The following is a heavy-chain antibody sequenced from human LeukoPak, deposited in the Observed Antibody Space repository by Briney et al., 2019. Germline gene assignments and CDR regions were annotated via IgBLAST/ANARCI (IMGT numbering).Heavy chain of an antibody. D-gene: IGHD6-13*01. CDR2: IYHSGST. V-gene: IGHV4-34*08. CDR1: GFTVSSNY. Sequence: GSLRLSCAASGFTVSSNYMSWVRQAPGKGLEWIGEIYHSGSTNYNPSLKSRVTISVDTSKNQFSLKLSSVTAADTAVYYCAKPIAAAGTGNYYYGMDVWGQGTTVTVSS. CDR3: AKPIAAAGTGNYYYGMDV. J-gene: IGHJ6*02.